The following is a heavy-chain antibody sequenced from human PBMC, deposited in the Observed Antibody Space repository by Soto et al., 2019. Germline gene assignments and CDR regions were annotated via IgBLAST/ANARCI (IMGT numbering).Heavy chain of an antibody. Sequence: EVQLVESGGGLVQPGGSLRLSCAASGFTFSNYWMSWVRQAPGKGLEWVATIKQDGSQKYYVDSVNGRFTISRDNAKKSLSLQMDSQRAEDTAVYYCARIEFIAATGALGAFDIWGQGTRVTVSS. CDR1: GFTFSNYW. CDR2: IKQDGSQK. CDR3: ARIEFIAATGALGAFDI. D-gene: IGHD6-13*01. V-gene: IGHV3-7*05. J-gene: IGHJ3*02.